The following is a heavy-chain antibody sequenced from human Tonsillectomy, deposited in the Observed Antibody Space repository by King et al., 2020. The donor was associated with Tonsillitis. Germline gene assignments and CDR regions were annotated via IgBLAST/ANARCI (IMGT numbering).Heavy chain of an antibody. CDR2: ITSSSYYI. CDR1: GFTFSSYS. CDR3: ARDSGALWGFDS. D-gene: IGHD1-26*01. V-gene: IGHV3-21*01. Sequence: VQLVESGGGLVKPGGSLRLSCAASGFTFSSYSMNWVRQAPGKGLEWVSSITSSSYYIYYADSVKGRFTVSRDNAKNSLYLQMNSLRAEDTAVYYRARDSGALWGFDSWGQGTLVTVSS. J-gene: IGHJ4*02.